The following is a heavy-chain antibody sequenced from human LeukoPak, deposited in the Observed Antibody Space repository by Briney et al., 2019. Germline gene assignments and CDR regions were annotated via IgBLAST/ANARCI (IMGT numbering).Heavy chain of an antibody. V-gene: IGHV3-48*01. Sequence: GGSPRLSCAASGFTFSSYTMNWVRQPPGKGLEWVSNIGTSSTTIYYADSVKGRFTISRDNGKNSLYLQMNSLRADDTAVYYCARGLPNYYGMDVWGQGTTVTVSS. J-gene: IGHJ6*02. CDR3: ARGLPNYYGMDV. CDR2: IGTSSTTI. CDR1: GFTFSSYT.